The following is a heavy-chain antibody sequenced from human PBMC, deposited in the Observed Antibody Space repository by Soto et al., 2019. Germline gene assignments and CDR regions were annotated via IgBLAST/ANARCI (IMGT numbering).Heavy chain of an antibody. V-gene: IGHV5-10-1*01. CDR2: IDPSDSYT. Sequence: PGESLKISCKGSGYSFTSYWISWVRQMPGKGLEWMGRIDPSDSYTNYSPSFQGRFTISRDNSKNTLYLQMNSLRAEDTAVYYCARDKQQLDWELLYYYYGMDVWGQGTTVTVSS. CDR1: GYSFTSYW. J-gene: IGHJ6*02. D-gene: IGHD6-13*01. CDR3: ARDKQQLDWELLYYYYGMDV.